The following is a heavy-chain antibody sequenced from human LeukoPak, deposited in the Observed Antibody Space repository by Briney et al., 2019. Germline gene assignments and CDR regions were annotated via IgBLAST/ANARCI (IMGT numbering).Heavy chain of an antibody. Sequence: SETLSLTCAVYGGSFSGYYWSWIRQPPGKGLEWIGEINHSGSTNYNPSLKSRVTISVDTSKNQFSLKLSSVTAADTAVYYCARVDIVVVPAAIDYWGQGTLVTVSS. CDR2: INHSGST. V-gene: IGHV4-34*01. J-gene: IGHJ4*02. CDR1: GGSFSGYY. CDR3: ARVDIVVVPAAIDY. D-gene: IGHD2-2*01.